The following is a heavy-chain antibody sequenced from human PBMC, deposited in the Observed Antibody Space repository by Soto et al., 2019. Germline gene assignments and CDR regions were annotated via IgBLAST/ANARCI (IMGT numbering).Heavy chain of an antibody. J-gene: IGHJ5*01. V-gene: IGHV3-74*01. D-gene: IGHD2-2*01. Sequence: GGSLRLSCAASGFTFSSYWMHWFRQAPGKGQVWVSRINSDGSSTSYADSVKGRFTISRDNAKNTLYLQMNSLRAEDTAVYYCARVPYCRSSGCYSWFDYWGQGTLGTGS. CDR3: ARVPYCRSSGCYSWFDY. CDR2: INSDGSST. CDR1: GFTFSSYW.